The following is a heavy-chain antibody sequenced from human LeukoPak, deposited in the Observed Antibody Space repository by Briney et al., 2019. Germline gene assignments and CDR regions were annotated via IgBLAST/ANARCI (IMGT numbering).Heavy chain of an antibody. J-gene: IGHJ4*02. V-gene: IGHV4-30-4*07. CDR2: IYYSGTA. Sequence: PSETLSLTCAVSGGSISSGGYSWNWIRQPPGKGLEWIGYIYYSGTAYYNPSLKSRATMSVDTSKNQFSLNLSSVTAADTAVYYCARGRVDTAMVSDYWGRGTLVTVSS. D-gene: IGHD5-18*01. CDR3: ARGRVDTAMVSDY. CDR1: GGSISSGGYS.